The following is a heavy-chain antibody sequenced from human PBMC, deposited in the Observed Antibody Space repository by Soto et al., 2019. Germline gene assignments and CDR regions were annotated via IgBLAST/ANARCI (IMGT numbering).Heavy chain of an antibody. CDR1: GGTFSSYA. D-gene: IGHD3-10*01. Sequence: QVQLVQSGAEVKKPGSSVKVSCKASGGTFSSYAISWVRQAPGQGLEWMGGIIPIFGTANYAQKFQGRVTITADESTSTAYMELSSLRSEDTAVYYCARDWSPLLWFGNGTHYYYYGMDVWVQGTTVTVSS. V-gene: IGHV1-69*01. CDR2: IIPIFGTA. J-gene: IGHJ6*02. CDR3: ARDWSPLLWFGNGTHYYYYGMDV.